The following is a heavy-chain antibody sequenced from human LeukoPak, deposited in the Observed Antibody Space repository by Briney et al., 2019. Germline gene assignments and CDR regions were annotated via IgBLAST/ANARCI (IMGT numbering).Heavy chain of an antibody. CDR2: IYYSGST. Sequence: SETLSLTCTVSGGSISSYYWSWIRQPPGKGLEWIGYIYYSGSTNYNPSLKSRVTISVDTSKNQFSLKLSSVTAADTAVYYCASTIYYDSSAFDIWGQGTMVTVSS. D-gene: IGHD3-22*01. CDR3: ASTIYYDSSAFDI. J-gene: IGHJ3*02. CDR1: GGSISSYY. V-gene: IGHV4-59*01.